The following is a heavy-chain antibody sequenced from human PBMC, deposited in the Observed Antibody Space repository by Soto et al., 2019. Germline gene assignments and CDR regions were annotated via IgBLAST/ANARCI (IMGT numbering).Heavy chain of an antibody. CDR2: INPSSGGA. CDR1: GYTFTGYY. CDR3: ARDAAMGDYYHYGMDV. V-gene: IGHV1-2*04. J-gene: IGHJ6*02. D-gene: IGHD5-18*01. Sequence: GASVKVSCKASGYTFTGYYLHWVRQAPGQGLEWMGWINPSSGGANIAQKFQGWVTMTRDTSIDTAYMELTRLRSDDTAVYYCARDAAMGDYYHYGMDVWGQGPSVTVSS.